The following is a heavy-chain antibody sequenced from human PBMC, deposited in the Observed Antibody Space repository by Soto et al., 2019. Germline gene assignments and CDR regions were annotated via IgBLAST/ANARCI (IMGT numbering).Heavy chain of an antibody. CDR2: MNTGDVNA. CDR3: ARSAKLYYFDDRSYLDV. D-gene: IGHD3-22*01. Sequence: ASVKVSCKASGYNFNTYAMHWVRQAPGQRLEWMGWMNTGDVNAKYSQRFQGRVTFTKDTSANTAYMELRSLTSEDTAVYYCARSAKLYYFDDRSYLDVWGQGTPVTVSS. V-gene: IGHV1-3*04. J-gene: IGHJ5*02. CDR1: GYNFNTYA.